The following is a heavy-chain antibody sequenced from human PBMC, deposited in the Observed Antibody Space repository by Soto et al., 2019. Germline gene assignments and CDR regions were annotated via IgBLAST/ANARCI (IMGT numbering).Heavy chain of an antibody. J-gene: IGHJ5*02. CDR1: GGSISSSH. CDR2: INYSGSA. Sequence: SETLSLTCTVSGGSISSSHWGWVRQPPGKGLEWIGDINYSGSANYNPSLKSRVTISVDTSKNQFSLKLSSVTAADTAVYYCAREIPNYYGSGSYRRNWFDPWGQGTLVTVSS. CDR3: AREIPNYYGSGSYRRNWFDP. V-gene: IGHV4-59*12. D-gene: IGHD3-10*01.